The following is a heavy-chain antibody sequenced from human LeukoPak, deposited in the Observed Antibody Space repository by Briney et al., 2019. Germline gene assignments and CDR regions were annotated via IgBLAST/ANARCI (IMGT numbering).Heavy chain of an antibody. J-gene: IGHJ6*02. CDR2: IDPSSTYI. Sequence: GGSLRLSCAASGFTFRSYSMNWVRQAPGKGLEWDSAIDPSSTYIYYADSVKGRFTISRDNAKNTLYLQMNTLRVEDTAVYYCTRDLMDYDVSTGLHHYYMDVWGQGITVTVSS. CDR1: GFTFRSYS. V-gene: IGHV3-21*01. D-gene: IGHD3-9*01. CDR3: TRDLMDYDVSTGLHHYYMDV.